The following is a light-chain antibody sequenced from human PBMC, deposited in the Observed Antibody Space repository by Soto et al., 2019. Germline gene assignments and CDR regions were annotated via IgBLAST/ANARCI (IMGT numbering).Light chain of an antibody. J-gene: IGLJ1*01. V-gene: IGLV2-14*03. CDR1: SSDVGGYNY. Sequence: QSALTQPASVSGSPGQSITISCTGTSSDVGGYNYVSWYQHHPGKAPKLIIYDVSNRPSGVSSRFSGSKSGNTASLTISGLQAEDEADYYCSSYVNTNTREGYDFGSGTKLTVL. CDR2: DVS. CDR3: SSYVNTNTREGYD.